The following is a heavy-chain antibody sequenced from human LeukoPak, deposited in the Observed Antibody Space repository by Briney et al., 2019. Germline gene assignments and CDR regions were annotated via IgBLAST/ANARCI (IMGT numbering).Heavy chain of an antibody. CDR3: VKESGFMVAPNSAFDI. CDR1: GFTFNSYP. CDR2: ISRNGGST. D-gene: IGHD4/OR15-4a*01. J-gene: IGHJ3*02. Sequence: GGSLRLSCSASGFTFNSYPVHWVRQAPGKGLEYVSGISRNGGSTYYADSAKGRFTISRDNSKNTLYLQMSSLRAEDTAVYYCVKESGFMVAPNSAFDIWGQGTMVTVSS. V-gene: IGHV3-64D*06.